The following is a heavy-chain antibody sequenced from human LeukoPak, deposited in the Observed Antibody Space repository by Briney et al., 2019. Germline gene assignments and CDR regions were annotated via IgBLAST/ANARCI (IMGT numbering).Heavy chain of an antibody. V-gene: IGHV1-69*13. CDR1: GGTFSSYA. CDR3: ARGMVGGSYYDY. CDR2: IIPIFGTA. J-gene: IGHJ4*02. D-gene: IGHD1-26*01. Sequence: SVKVSCKASGGTFSSYAISWVRQAPGQGLEWMGGIIPIFGTANYAQKFQGRVTITADESTSTAYMELSSLRSEDTAVYYCARGMVGGSYYDYWGQGTLVTVSS.